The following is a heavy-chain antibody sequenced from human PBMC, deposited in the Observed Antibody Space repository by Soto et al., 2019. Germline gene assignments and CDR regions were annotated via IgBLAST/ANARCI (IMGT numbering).Heavy chain of an antibody. CDR1: GDSVSSVGFH. Sequence: LSLTCTVSGDSVSSVGFHWAWLRRPPGKGLEWIGYIYNGGSTYYRPSLESRMRMSLDATRNHYSLRLTSVTAADTAVYFCARAPVGLDTISYFDYWGQGKLVTVSS. CDR3: ARAPVGLDTISYFDY. CDR2: IYNGGST. D-gene: IGHD3-3*01. V-gene: IGHV4-30-4*01. J-gene: IGHJ4*02.